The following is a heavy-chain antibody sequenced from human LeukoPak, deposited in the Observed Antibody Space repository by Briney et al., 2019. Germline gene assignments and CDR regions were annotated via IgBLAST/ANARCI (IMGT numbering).Heavy chain of an antibody. J-gene: IGHJ4*02. D-gene: IGHD3-22*01. CDR3: ARVMYYYDSSGYYYYYFDY. CDR2: TYYRSKWYN. CDR1: GDSVSSKSAA. Sequence: SQTLSLTCAISGDSVSSKSAAWNWIRQSPSRGLEWLGRTYYRSKWYNDYAVSVKSRITINPDTSKNQFSLQLNSVTPEDTAVYYCARVMYYYDSSGYYYYYFDYWGQGTLVTVS. V-gene: IGHV6-1*01.